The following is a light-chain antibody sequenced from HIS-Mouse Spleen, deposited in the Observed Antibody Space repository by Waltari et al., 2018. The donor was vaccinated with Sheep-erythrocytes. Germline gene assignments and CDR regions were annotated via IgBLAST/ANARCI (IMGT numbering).Light chain of an antibody. CDR2: WAS. CDR1: QRVLYSSNNKNY. J-gene: IGKJ4*01. Sequence: DIVMTQSPDSLAVSLGERATINCKSSQRVLYSSNNKNYLAWYQRKPGQPPKLLIYWASTRESGVPDRFSGSGSGTDFTLTISSLQAEDVAVYYCQQYYSTLTFGGGTKVEIK. V-gene: IGKV4-1*01. CDR3: QQYYSTLT.